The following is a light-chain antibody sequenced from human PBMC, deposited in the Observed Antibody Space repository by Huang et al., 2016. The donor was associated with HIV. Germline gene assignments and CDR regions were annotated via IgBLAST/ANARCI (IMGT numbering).Light chain of an antibody. CDR3: QQLNDYPWT. CDR2: AAS. CDR1: EGISSY. V-gene: IGKV1-9*01. Sequence: IQLTQSPSSLSASVGDRVTIPCRASEGISSYLAWYQQKSGKAPKFLIYAASTLQSGVPSRFSGSGSGTDFTLTISSLQPEDFATYYCQQLNDYPWTFGQGTKVEIK. J-gene: IGKJ1*01.